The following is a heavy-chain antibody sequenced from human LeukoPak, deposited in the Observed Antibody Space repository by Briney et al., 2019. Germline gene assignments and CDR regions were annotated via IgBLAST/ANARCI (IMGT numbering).Heavy chain of an antibody. Sequence: GASVKVSCKASGYTFTSYDINWVRQATGQGLEWKGWMNPNSGNTGYAQKFQGRVTITRNTSISTAYTELSSLRSEDTAVYYCARGQNTITIFGVVPYEFEPWGQGTLVTVSS. CDR3: ARGQNTITIFGVVPYEFEP. V-gene: IGHV1-8*03. CDR1: GYTFTSYD. CDR2: MNPNSGNT. J-gene: IGHJ5*02. D-gene: IGHD3-3*01.